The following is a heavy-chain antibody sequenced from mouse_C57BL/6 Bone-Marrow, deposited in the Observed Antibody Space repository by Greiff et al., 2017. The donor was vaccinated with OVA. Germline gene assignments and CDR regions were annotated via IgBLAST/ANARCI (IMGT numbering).Heavy chain of an antibody. D-gene: IGHD1-1*01. CDR3: AITTVVAPRGLYYAMDY. CDR1: GYTFTSYW. J-gene: IGHJ4*01. V-gene: IGHV1-55*01. CDR2: IYPGSGST. Sequence: VQLQQPGAELVKPGASVKMSCKASGYTFTSYWITWVKQRPGQGLEWIGDIYPGSGSTNYNEKFKSKATLTVDTSSSTAYMQLSSLTSEDSAVYYYAITTVVAPRGLYYAMDYWGQGTSVTVSS.